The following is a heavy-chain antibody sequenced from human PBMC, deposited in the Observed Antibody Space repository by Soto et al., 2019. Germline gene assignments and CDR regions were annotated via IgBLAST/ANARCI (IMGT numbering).Heavy chain of an antibody. J-gene: IGHJ4*02. D-gene: IGHD2-15*01. Sequence: EVQLEQSGAEVKKPGESLTISCKGSGYSFAGYWMTWVRQMPGKGLEWMGRIDPSDSQTYYSPAFRGHVTISAAKSITIVVLQASSLRAPDTAMYYCARQIYDSGSGHNFQYYFDSWGQGALVTVSS. V-gene: IGHV5-10-1*03. CDR1: GYSFAGYW. CDR3: ARQIYDSGSGHNFQYYFDS. CDR2: IDPSDSQT.